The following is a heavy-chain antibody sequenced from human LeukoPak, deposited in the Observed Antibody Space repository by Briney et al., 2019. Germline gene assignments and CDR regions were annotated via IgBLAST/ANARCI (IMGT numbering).Heavy chain of an antibody. CDR1: GFSFSDYG. CDR2: ISYDGTET. J-gene: IGHJ4*02. Sequence: PGGSLRLSCAASGFSFSDYGMHWVRQAPGKGLEWVAVISYDGTETYYADFGKGRFTVSRDNSKNTLYLQMNSLRAEDTAVYYCGAPRDFDYWGQGTLVTVSS. CDR3: GAPRDFDY. V-gene: IGHV3-30*03.